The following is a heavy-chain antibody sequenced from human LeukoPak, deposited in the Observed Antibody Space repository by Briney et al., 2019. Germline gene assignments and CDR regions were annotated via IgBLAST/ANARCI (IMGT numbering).Heavy chain of an antibody. J-gene: IGHJ4*02. D-gene: IGHD3-16*02. CDR2: IYYSGNT. Sequence: SETLSLTCTVSGGSISSSGYYWGWIRQPPGKGLEWIGSIYYSGNTYYNPPLKSRVTISVDTSKNRFSLNLSSVTAADTAVYHCAIQSTQRGMVGGIGEFDCWGQGTPVTVSS. CDR3: AIQSTQRGMVGGIGEFDC. CDR1: GGSISSSGYY. V-gene: IGHV4-39*01.